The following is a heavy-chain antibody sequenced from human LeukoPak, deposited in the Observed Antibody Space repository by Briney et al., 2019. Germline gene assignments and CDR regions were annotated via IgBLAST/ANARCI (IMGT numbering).Heavy chain of an antibody. J-gene: IGHJ4*02. CDR2: IYSGGST. V-gene: IGHV3-53*01. Sequence: SGGSLRLSCAACGFTFSRYWMSWVRQAPGKGLEWVSVIYSGGSTYYADSVKGRFTISRDNSKNTLYLQMNSLRAEDTAVYYCARDGSSSWFDYWGQGTLVTVSS. CDR1: GFTFSRYW. CDR3: ARDGSSSWFDY. D-gene: IGHD6-13*01.